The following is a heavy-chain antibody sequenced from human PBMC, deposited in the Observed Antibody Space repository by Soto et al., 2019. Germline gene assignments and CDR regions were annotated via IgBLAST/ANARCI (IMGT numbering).Heavy chain of an antibody. J-gene: IGHJ6*02. CDR2: TYYRSKWYN. V-gene: IGHV6-1*01. CDR3: ARQSRHQLDRNYYYGMDV. CDR1: GDSVSSNSAA. Sequence: PSQTLSLTCAISGDSVSSNSAAWNWIRQSPSRGLEWLGRTYYRSKWYNDYAVSVKSRITINPDTSKNQFSLQLNSVTPEDTAVYYCARQSRHQLDRNYYYGMDVWGQGTTVTVSS. D-gene: IGHD6-6*01.